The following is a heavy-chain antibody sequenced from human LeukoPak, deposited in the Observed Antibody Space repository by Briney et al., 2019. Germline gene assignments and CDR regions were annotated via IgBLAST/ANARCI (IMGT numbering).Heavy chain of an antibody. Sequence: ASVKVSCKASGYTFTGYYMHWVRQAPGQGLEWMGWINPNSGGTNYAQKFQGRVTMTRDTSISTAYMELSRLRSEDTAVYYCARGTHSPRGWFDPWGQGTLVTVSS. CDR1: GYTFTGYY. CDR2: INPNSGGT. CDR3: ARGTHSPRGWFDP. J-gene: IGHJ5*02. V-gene: IGHV1-2*02. D-gene: IGHD1-26*01.